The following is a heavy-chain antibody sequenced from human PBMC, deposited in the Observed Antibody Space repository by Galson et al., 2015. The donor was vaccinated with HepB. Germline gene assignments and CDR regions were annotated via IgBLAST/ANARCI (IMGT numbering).Heavy chain of an antibody. V-gene: IGHV1-24*01. Sequence: SVKVSCKVSGYTLSELSIHWVRQAPGGGLEWMGGFAPEHGETISAQKFQDRVTLTEDTSADTAYMYLTNLRYEDTAVYYCSAGYNNFCDTWGQGTMVTVSS. D-gene: IGHD3/OR15-3a*01. CDR1: GYTLSELS. CDR3: SAGYNNFCDT. CDR2: FAPEHGET. J-gene: IGHJ3*02.